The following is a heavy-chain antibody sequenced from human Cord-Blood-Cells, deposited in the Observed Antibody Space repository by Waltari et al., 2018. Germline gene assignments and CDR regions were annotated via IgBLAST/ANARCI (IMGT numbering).Heavy chain of an antibody. V-gene: IGHV3-66*01. CDR2: IYSGGST. J-gene: IGHJ4*02. CDR1: GFTVSSNY. CDR3: ELSLGDY. Sequence: EVQLVESGGGLVQPGGSLRLSCAASGFTVSSNYMSWVRQAPGKGLEWVSVIYSGGSTYYADSVKGRFTISRDNSKTPLYLKMTSLRPEDTAVPLGELSLGDYWGQGTLVTVSS. D-gene: IGHD3-16*02.